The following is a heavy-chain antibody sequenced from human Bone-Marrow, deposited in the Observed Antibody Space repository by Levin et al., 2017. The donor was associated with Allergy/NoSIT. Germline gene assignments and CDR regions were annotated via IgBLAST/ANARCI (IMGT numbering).Heavy chain of an antibody. D-gene: IGHD3-22*01. J-gene: IGHJ6*02. CDR1: GFPFTTSA. V-gene: IGHV3-33*01. Sequence: LSLTCATSGFPFTTSAIHWVRPAPGKGLEWVAVIWYDGSNEYYADSVRGRFTISRDNSKNTLYLQMNSLRAEDTAVYYCARDSVQVVEPAPDDNNQPSLLMDVWGQGTTVIVSS. CDR2: IWYDGSNE. CDR3: ARDSVQVVEPAPDDNNQPSLLMDV.